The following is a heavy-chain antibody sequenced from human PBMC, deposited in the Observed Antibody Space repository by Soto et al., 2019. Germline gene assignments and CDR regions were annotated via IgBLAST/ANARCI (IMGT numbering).Heavy chain of an antibody. CDR3: ARFGTGTTALNWFDP. Sequence: PSETLSLTCAVYGGSFSAYYWSWIRQPPGKGLEWIGEINHSGGTSYNPSLKSRVTISVDTSKNQFSLKLSSVTAADTAVYYCARFGTGTTALNWFDPWGQGTLVTVSS. J-gene: IGHJ5*02. D-gene: IGHD1-7*01. V-gene: IGHV4-34*01. CDR2: INHSGGT. CDR1: GGSFSAYY.